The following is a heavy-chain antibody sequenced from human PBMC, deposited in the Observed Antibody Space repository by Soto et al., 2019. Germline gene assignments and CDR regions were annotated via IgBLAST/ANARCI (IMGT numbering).Heavy chain of an antibody. J-gene: IGHJ4*02. CDR1: GYSISSGYY. D-gene: IGHD3-22*01. CDR3: ARVVHYDNNGPLGY. CDR2: MFHRGST. V-gene: IGHV4-38-2*01. Sequence: LSLTCAVSGYSISSGYYWHWIRQPPGKGLEWIGSMFHRGSTYYNPSLKSRVTLSVDTSKNQFSLKLSSVTAADTAVYYCARVVHYDNNGPLGYWGQGTLVTV.